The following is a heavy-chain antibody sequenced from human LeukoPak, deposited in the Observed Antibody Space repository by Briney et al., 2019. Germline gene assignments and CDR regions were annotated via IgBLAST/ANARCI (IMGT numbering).Heavy chain of an antibody. Sequence: GGSLRLSCAASGFTFSSYAMSWVRQAPGKGLEWVSAISGSGGSTYYADSVKGRFTISKDNSKNTLYLQMNSLRAEDTAVYYCAKADRGYCSSTSCYIFDYWGQGTLVTVSS. CDR3: AKADRGYCSSTSCYIFDY. CDR2: ISGSGGST. V-gene: IGHV3-23*01. D-gene: IGHD2-2*02. J-gene: IGHJ4*02. CDR1: GFTFSSYA.